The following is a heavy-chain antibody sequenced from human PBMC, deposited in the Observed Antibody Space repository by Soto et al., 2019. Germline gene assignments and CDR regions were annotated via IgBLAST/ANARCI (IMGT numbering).Heavy chain of an antibody. Sequence: SVKVSCKASGGTFSSYAISWVRQAPGQGLEWVGMIIPSAGTANYAQKLRGRLTMARDTSTTTVYMELSRLTSEDTAVYYCARDNSAANGVLDHWGLGTLVTVSS. CDR1: GGTFSSYA. V-gene: IGHV1-69*04. D-gene: IGHD1-1*01. J-gene: IGHJ4*02. CDR3: ARDNSAANGVLDH. CDR2: IIPSAGTA.